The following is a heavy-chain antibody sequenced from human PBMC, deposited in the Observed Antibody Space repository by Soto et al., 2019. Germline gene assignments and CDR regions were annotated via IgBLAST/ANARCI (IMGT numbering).Heavy chain of an antibody. CDR3: ARNTIQLWFSIYYYGMDV. D-gene: IGHD5-18*01. J-gene: IGHJ6*02. Sequence: QVQLVQSGAEVQKPGSSVKVSCKASGGTFSSYAISWVRQAPGQGLEWMGGIIPIFGTANYAQKFQGRVTITADESTSTAYMELSSLRSEDTAVYYCARNTIQLWFSIYYYGMDVWGQGTTVTVSS. CDR1: GGTFSSYA. V-gene: IGHV1-69*01. CDR2: IIPIFGTA.